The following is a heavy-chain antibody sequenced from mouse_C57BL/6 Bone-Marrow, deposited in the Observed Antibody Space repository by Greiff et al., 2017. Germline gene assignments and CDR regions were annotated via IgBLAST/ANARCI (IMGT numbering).Heavy chain of an antibody. D-gene: IGHD1-1*01. CDR3: TTNYYCSSPYWYIDV. CDR1: GFNINDDY. CDR2: IDPETGDT. Sequence: VQLKESGAELVRPGASVKLSCTASGFNINDDYMHWVKQRPEQGLAWIGWIDPETGDTEYASKFQGKATITADTSSNTAYLQLSSRTSEDTAVYNCTTNYYCSSPYWYIDVWGTGTTVTVSS. J-gene: IGHJ1*03. V-gene: IGHV14-4*01.